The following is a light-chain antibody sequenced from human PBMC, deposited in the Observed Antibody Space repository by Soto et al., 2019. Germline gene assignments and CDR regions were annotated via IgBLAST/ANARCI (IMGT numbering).Light chain of an antibody. V-gene: IGKV1-39*01. CDR3: QQSCSTPRT. CDR2: AAY. CDR1: QRIATH. J-gene: IGKJ1*01. Sequence: DIQMTQSPSSLSASVGDTITITCRASQRIATHLNWYQQKPGKAPNLLIYAAYNLQSGLPSRFSGSGSGTDFTLTISSLQPEDFATYYCQQSCSTPRTFGQGTKVDIK.